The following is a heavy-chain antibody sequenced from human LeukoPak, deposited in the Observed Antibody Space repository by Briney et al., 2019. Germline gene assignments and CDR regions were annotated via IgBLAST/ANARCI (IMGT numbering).Heavy chain of an antibody. V-gene: IGHV3-73*01. CDR2: IRSKLNNYAT. CDR1: GFTFSGSG. D-gene: IGHD3-16*01. Sequence: PGGSLRLSCAASGFTFSGSGMHWVRQASGKGLEWVGRIRSKLNNYATTYAASVKGRFTISRDDSKNTAYLKMNSLKTEDTAVYYCARQAFGPRGYYYYYMDVWGKGTTVTVSS. J-gene: IGHJ6*03. CDR3: ARQAFGPRGYYYYYMDV.